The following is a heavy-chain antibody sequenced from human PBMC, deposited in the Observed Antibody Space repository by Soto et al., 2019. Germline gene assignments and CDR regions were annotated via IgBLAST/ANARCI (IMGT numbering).Heavy chain of an antibody. CDR2: ISSSSAYI. J-gene: IGHJ4*02. Sequence: EVQLVESGGDLVKPGGSLRLSCADSGFTFSSYSMNWVRQAPGKGLEWVSAISSSSAYIFYADSVKGRFTVSRDNDKNSLYLKMNSLSADYTAVYYCARGGREITRHLDYWGQGTLVTVSS. V-gene: IGHV3-21*01. CDR3: ARGGREITRHLDY. CDR1: GFTFSSYS. D-gene: IGHD3-10*01.